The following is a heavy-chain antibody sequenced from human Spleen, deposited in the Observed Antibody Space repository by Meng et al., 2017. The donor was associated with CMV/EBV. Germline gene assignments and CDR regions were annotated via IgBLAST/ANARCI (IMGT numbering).Heavy chain of an antibody. V-gene: IGHV3-74*01. Sequence: GGSLRLSCAASGFIFSCYVIYWVRQALHWVRQAPGKGLVWVARIDSDESDRSDESKARYADSVKGRFTISRDNAKNTLYLQMNSLRVDDTAVYYCARSTPSGTDQWEWGQGTLVTVSS. CDR1: GFIFSCYV. CDR2: IDSDESDR. J-gene: IGHJ4*02. D-gene: IGHD1-26*01. CDR3: ARSTPSGTDQWE.